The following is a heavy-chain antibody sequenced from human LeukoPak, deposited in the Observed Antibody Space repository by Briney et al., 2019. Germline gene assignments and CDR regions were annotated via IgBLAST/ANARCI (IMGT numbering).Heavy chain of an antibody. J-gene: IGHJ4*02. V-gene: IGHV1-18*01. CDR3: ARGGSSGYYTSPLDY. D-gene: IGHD3-22*01. CDR1: GYTFTSYG. Sequence: ASVTVSCTASGYTFTSYGISWVRQAPGQGLEWMGWISAYNGNTNYAQKLQGRVTMTTDTSTSTAYMELRSLRSDDTAVYYCARGGSSGYYTSPLDYWGQGTLVTVSS. CDR2: ISAYNGNT.